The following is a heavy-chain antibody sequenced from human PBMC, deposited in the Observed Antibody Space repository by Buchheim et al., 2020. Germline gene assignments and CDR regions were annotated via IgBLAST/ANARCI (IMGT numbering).Heavy chain of an antibody. CDR1: GFTFSSYW. CDR3: ARDIRDYGDVWYFDL. CDR2: IKQDGSEK. D-gene: IGHD4-17*01. Sequence: EVQLVESGGGLVQPGGSLRLSCAASGFTFSSYWMSWVRQAPGKGLEWVANIKQDGSEKYYVDSVKGRFTISRDNAKNSLYLQMNRLGAEDTAVYYCARDIRDYGDVWYFDLWGRGTL. J-gene: IGHJ2*01. V-gene: IGHV3-7*01.